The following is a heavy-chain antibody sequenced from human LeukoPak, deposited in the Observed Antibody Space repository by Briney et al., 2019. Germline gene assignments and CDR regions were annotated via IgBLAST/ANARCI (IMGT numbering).Heavy chain of an antibody. J-gene: IGHJ4*02. CDR2: IYYSGST. CDR1: GGSISSSSYY. CDR3: ARLVGSAWHEDC. D-gene: IGHD6-19*01. V-gene: IGHV4-39*01. Sequence: SETLSLTCTVSGGSISSSSYYWDWIRLPPGKGLEWIANIYYSGSTYYNPSLKSRVTISIDTSKNQFSLKLSSVTAADTAVYYCARLVGSAWHEDCWGQGTLVTVSS.